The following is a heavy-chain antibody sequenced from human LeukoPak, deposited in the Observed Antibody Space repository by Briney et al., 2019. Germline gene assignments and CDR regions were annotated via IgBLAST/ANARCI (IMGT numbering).Heavy chain of an antibody. J-gene: IGHJ5*02. V-gene: IGHV4-31*03. CDR1: AGSISSGGYY. D-gene: IGHD2-2*01. CDR2: IYYSGST. Sequence: PSQTLSLTCTVSAGSISSGGYYWSWIRQHPGKGLEWIGNIYYSGSTYYNPSLKSRVTISVDTSKNQFSLKLSSVTAADTAVYYCARDNVVEYCSSTSCPEGWFDPWGQGTLVTVSS. CDR3: ARDNVVEYCSSTSCPEGWFDP.